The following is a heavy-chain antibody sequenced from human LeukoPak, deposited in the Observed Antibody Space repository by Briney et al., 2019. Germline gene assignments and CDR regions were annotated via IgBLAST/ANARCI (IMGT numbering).Heavy chain of an antibody. CDR2: IYYSGST. D-gene: IGHD6-13*01. V-gene: IGHV4-39*01. CDR1: GASLSSSTYY. J-gene: IGHJ4*02. Sequence: SETLSLTCTVSGASLSSSTYYCGWIRHPPGKGLEWIGSIYYSGSTYYNPSLKSRVTMPVDTSKKRFSLKLSSVTAADTAVYYSARHAGRIAAAGTRPFDYWGQGTLVTVSP. CDR3: ARHAGRIAAAGTRPFDY.